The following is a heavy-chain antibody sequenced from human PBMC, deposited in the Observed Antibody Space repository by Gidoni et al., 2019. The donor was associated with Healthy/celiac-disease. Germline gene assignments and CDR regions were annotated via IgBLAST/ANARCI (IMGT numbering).Heavy chain of an antibody. D-gene: IGHD3-22*01. V-gene: IGHV4-31*03. CDR2: IYYSGST. CDR1: VGSLSRGRYY. CDR3: ARENYYDSSGYYYAYFDY. J-gene: IGHJ4*02. Sequence: QVQLQESGPGLVKPSQTLSLTCTVSVGSLSRGRYYWSWIRPHPGKGLEWIGYIYYSGSTYYNPSLKSRVTISVDTSKNQFSLKLSSVTAADTAVYYCARENYYDSSGYYYAYFDYWGQGTLVTVSS.